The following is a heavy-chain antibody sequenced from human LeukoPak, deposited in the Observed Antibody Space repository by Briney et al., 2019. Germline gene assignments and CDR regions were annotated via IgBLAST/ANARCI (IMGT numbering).Heavy chain of an antibody. CDR3: ARGLHNGLDY. D-gene: IGHD1-1*01. V-gene: IGHV3-7*02. CDR2: INEDGSAK. CDR1: GLTFSDYW. J-gene: IGHJ4*02. Sequence: PGGSLRLSCAVSGLTFSDYWMSWVRQAPGKGLEWVAYINEDGSAKFYVDSVKGRFTISRDNAKNLVYLQMNSLRAEDTALYYCARGLHNGLDYWGQGTLVTVSS.